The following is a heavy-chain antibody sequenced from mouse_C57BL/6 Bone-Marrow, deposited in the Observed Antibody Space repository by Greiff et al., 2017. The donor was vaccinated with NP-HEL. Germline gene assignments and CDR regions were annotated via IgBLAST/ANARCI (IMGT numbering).Heavy chain of an antibody. D-gene: IGHD2-3*01. CDR1: GYSITSGYY. V-gene: IGHV3-6*01. Sequence: DVKLQESGPGLVKPSQSLSLTCSVTGYSITSGYYWNWIRQFPGNKLEWMGYISYDGSNNYNPSLKNRISITRDTSKNQFFLKLNSVTTEDTATYYCAREDGYHWYFDVWGTGTTVTVSS. J-gene: IGHJ1*03. CDR3: AREDGYHWYFDV. CDR2: ISYDGSN.